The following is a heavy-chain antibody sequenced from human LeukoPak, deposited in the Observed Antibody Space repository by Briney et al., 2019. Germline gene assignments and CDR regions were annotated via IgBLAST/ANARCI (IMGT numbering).Heavy chain of an antibody. Sequence: PGGSLRLSCAASGLTFSSYGMHWVRQAPGKGLEWVAVIWYDGSNKYYADSVKGRFTISRDNSKNTLYLQMNSLRAEDTAVYYCARNGPNGYNYWYYGMDVWGQGTTVTVSS. CDR1: GLTFSSYG. J-gene: IGHJ6*02. CDR3: ARNGPNGYNYWYYGMDV. V-gene: IGHV3-33*01. D-gene: IGHD5-24*01. CDR2: IWYDGSNK.